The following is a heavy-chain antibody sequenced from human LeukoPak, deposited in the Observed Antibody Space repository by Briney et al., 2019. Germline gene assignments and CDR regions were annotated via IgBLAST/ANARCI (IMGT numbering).Heavy chain of an antibody. CDR2: IKSKTDDGTA. J-gene: IGHJ4*02. CDR3: TTRPGDLLSRDH. Sequence: GGSLRLSWAVSGFTFSNAWMTWVGQAPGKGLEWVGRIKSKTDDGTADYAAPVKGRFIISRDDSKDTLYLQINSLKIEDTAVYYCTTRPGDLLSRDHWRQGTLVTVSS. V-gene: IGHV3-15*01. CDR1: GFTFSNAW. D-gene: IGHD1-26*01.